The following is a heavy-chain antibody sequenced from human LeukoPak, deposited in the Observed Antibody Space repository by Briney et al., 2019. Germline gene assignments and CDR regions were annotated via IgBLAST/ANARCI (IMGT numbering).Heavy chain of an antibody. J-gene: IGHJ4*02. CDR3: AREYYYDSSGYGYFDY. V-gene: IGHV1-46*01. CDR2: INPSGGST. Sequence: ASVKVSCKASGYTFTSYYMHWVRQAPGQGLEWMGIINPSGGSTSYAQKFQGRVTMTRDMSTSTVYMELSSLRSEDTAVYYCAREYYYDSSGYGYFDYWGQGTLDTVSS. D-gene: IGHD3-22*01. CDR1: GYTFTSYY.